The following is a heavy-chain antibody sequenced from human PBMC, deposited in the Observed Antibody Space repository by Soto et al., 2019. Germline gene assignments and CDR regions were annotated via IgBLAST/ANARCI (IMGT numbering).Heavy chain of an antibody. J-gene: IGHJ6*02. CDR2: IWYDGSNK. CDR3: ARVMGSSGWSNIHYYYGMDV. CDR1: GFTFSSYG. Sequence: LRLSCAASGFTFSSYGMHWVRQAPGKGLEWVAVIWYDGSNKYYADSVKGRFTISRDNSKNTLYLQMNSLRAEDTAVYYCARVMGSSGWSNIHYYYGMDVWGQGTTVTVSS. V-gene: IGHV3-33*01. D-gene: IGHD6-19*01.